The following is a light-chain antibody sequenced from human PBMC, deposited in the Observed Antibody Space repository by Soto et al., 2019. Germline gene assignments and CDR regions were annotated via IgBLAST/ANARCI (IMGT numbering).Light chain of an antibody. CDR3: QQQGT. V-gene: IGKV3-20*01. CDR1: QSLSSRY. J-gene: IGKJ2*01. Sequence: EIVLTQSPGTLSLSPGERATLSCRASQSLSSRYVVWYQQKPGQAPRLLIYAASRRATGIPDRFSGSGSATEYTLTISRLEPEDFAVYYCQQQGTFGQGTKLEIK. CDR2: AAS.